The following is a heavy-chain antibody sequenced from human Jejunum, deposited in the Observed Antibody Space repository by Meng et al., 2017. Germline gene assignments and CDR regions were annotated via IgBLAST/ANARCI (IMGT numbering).Heavy chain of an antibody. D-gene: IGHD6-19*01. CDR3: AKDKYSSGWYFDY. CDR1: GFAFSSYA. V-gene: IGHV3-23*01. J-gene: IGHJ4*02. Sequence: EVQLLESGGGLVQPGGSLRLSCAASGFAFSSYAMSWVRQAPGKGLEWVSAISGSGGSTYYADSVKGRFTISRDNSKNTLYLQMNSLRAEDTAVYYCAKDKYSSGWYFDYWGQGTLVTVSS. CDR2: ISGSGGST.